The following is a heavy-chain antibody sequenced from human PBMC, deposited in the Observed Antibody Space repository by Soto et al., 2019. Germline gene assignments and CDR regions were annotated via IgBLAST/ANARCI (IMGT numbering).Heavy chain of an antibody. CDR1: GGTFSSYA. J-gene: IGHJ6*02. Sequence: SVKVSCKASGGTFSSYAISWVRQAPGQGLEWMGGIIPIFGTANYAQKFQGRVTITADESTSTAYMELSSLRSEDTAVYYCAREEFGGYYGSGSYYNSGYYYGMDVWGQGTTVTVSS. D-gene: IGHD3-10*01. CDR3: AREEFGGYYGSGSYYNSGYYYGMDV. V-gene: IGHV1-69*13. CDR2: IIPIFGTA.